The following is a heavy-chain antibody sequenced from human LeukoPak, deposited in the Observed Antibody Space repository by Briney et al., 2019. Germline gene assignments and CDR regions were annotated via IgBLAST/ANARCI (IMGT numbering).Heavy chain of an antibody. CDR3: ARVAFDTAMVTMYYFDY. J-gene: IGHJ4*02. CDR1: GGSFSGNY. D-gene: IGHD5-18*01. CDR2: INHSGST. V-gene: IGHV4-34*01. Sequence: PSETLSLTCAVYGGSFSGNYWSWIRQPPGKGLEWIGEINHSGSTNYNTSLKSRVIISVDTSKNQFSLKLSSVTAADTAVYYCARVAFDTAMVTMYYFDYWGQGTLVTVSS.